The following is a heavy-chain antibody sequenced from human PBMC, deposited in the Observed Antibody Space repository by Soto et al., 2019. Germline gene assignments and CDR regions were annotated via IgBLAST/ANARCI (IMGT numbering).Heavy chain of an antibody. J-gene: IGHJ4*02. D-gene: IGHD2-15*01. CDR3: ASSFKLSF. CDR2: INSDGSSI. Sequence: GGSLRLSCAASGFTFSSSWMHWVRQVPGKGLVWVSRINSDGSSISYADSVKGRFTISRDNARNTLSLQMNSLRVDDTAVYYCASSFKLSFWGQGAQVTVSS. CDR1: GFTFSSSW. V-gene: IGHV3-74*01.